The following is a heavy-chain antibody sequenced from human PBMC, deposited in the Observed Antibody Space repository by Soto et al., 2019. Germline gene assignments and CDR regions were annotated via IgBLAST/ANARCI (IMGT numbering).Heavy chain of an antibody. D-gene: IGHD4-17*01. V-gene: IGHV3-33*01. CDR1: GFTFSSYG. J-gene: IGHJ6*03. Sequence: QVQLVESGGGVVQPGRSLRLSCAASGFTFSSYGMHWVRQAPGKGLEWVAVIWYDGSNKYYADSVKGRFTISRDNSKNTLYLQMISLRAEDTAVYYCARDGNGDYDYYYYYMDVWGKGTTVTVSS. CDR3: ARDGNGDYDYYYYYMDV. CDR2: IWYDGSNK.